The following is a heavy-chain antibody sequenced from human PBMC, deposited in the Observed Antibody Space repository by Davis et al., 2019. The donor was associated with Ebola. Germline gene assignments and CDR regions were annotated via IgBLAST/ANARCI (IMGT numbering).Heavy chain of an antibody. V-gene: IGHV3-74*01. CDR2: INSDGSST. J-gene: IGHJ6*04. Sequence: GESLKISCAASGFTFSSYWMHWVRQAPGKGLVWVSRINSDGSSTSYADSVKGRFTISRDNAKNTLYLQMNSLRAEDTAVYYCARDYYYGSGSYYTYGMDVWGKGTTVTVSS. D-gene: IGHD3-10*01. CDR1: GFTFSSYW. CDR3: ARDYYYGSGSYYTYGMDV.